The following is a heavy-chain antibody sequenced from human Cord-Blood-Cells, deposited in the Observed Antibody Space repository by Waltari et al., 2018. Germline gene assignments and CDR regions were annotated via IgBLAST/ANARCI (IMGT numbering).Heavy chain of an antibody. CDR1: GGSISSSSYY. CDR2: IDYSGST. J-gene: IGHJ4*02. Sequence: QLQLQESGPGLVKPSETLSLTCTVSGGSISSSSYYWGWIRQPPGKGLEWIGSIDYSGSTYNNPALKSRVTISVDTSKNQFALKLSSVTAADTAVYYCARRGYCSGGSCYGLYYFDYWGQGTLVTVSS. D-gene: IGHD2-15*01. V-gene: IGHV4-39*01. CDR3: ARRGYCSGGSCYGLYYFDY.